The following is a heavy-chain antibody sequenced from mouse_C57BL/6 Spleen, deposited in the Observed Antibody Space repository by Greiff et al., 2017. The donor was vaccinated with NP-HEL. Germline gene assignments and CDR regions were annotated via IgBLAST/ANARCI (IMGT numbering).Heavy chain of an antibody. J-gene: IGHJ3*01. CDR2: ILPGSGST. D-gene: IGHD2-4*01. Sequence: QVQLQQSGAELMKPGASVKLSCKATGYTFTGYWIEWVKQRPGHGLEWIGEILPGSGSTNYNEKFKGKATFTADTSSNTAYMQLSSLTTEDSAIYYCARGIYYDYDETASWFAYWGQGTLVTVSA. CDR1: GYTFTGYW. CDR3: ARGIYYDYDETASWFAY. V-gene: IGHV1-9*01.